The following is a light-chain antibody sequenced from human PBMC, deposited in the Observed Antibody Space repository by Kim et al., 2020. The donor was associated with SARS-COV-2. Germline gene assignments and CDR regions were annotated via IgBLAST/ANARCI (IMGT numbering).Light chain of an antibody. J-gene: IGLJ2*01. CDR3: QVWDSSSDHRVV. V-gene: IGLV3-21*04. Sequence: PGNQARLACGGNSVGSKSVRWYQQKSGQAPVLVISYDSDRPSGIPERFSGSNSGNTATLIISRVEAGDEADYYCQVWDSSSDHRVVFGGGTQLTVL. CDR1: SVGSKS. CDR2: YDS.